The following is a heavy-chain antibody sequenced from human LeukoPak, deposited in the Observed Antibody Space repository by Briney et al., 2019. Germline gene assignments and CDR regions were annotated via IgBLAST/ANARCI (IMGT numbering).Heavy chain of an antibody. V-gene: IGHV4-39*07. CDR3: ARRWVYDKRAFDA. J-gene: IGHJ3*01. D-gene: IGHD3-16*01. Sequence: SETLSLTCTVSGVSISSNTYYWGWLRQPPGKGLEWIGSIYYTGTTDSNPSLKSRVTISLDTSKNQFSLNLSSVTAADTAVYYCARRWVYDKRAFDAWGQGTMVTVSS. CDR1: GVSISSNTYY. CDR2: IYYTGTT.